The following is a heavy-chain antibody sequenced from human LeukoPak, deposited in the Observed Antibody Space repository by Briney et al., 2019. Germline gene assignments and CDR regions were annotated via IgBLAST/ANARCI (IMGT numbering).Heavy chain of an antibody. CDR2: ISSTGSTI. CDR1: GFTFSTYE. D-gene: IGHD5-18*01. Sequence: GGSLRLSCAASGFTFSTYEMNWVRQAPGKGLEWVSYISSTGSTIYYADSVKGRFTISRDNAKNSLNQEMNSLRAEDTAVYYCVRGPGYSYGAYYCYGMDVWGQGTTVTVSS. J-gene: IGHJ6*02. V-gene: IGHV3-48*03. CDR3: VRGPGYSYGAYYCYGMDV.